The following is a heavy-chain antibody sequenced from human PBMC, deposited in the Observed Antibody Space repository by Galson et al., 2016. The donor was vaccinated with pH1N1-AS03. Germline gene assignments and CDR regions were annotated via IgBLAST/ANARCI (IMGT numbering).Heavy chain of an antibody. CDR2: VKGVFRTT. Sequence: SVKVSCKASGLTFSSYAISWVRQAPGQGLEWMGGVKGVFRTTNYAQKFQGRITITMDQSTGTAYMEVSSLRAEDTAVYYCARNSDSLGAFDVWGQGTLLSVSS. D-gene: IGHD1-7*01. CDR1: GLTFSSYA. V-gene: IGHV1-69*05. J-gene: IGHJ3*01. CDR3: ARNSDSLGAFDV.